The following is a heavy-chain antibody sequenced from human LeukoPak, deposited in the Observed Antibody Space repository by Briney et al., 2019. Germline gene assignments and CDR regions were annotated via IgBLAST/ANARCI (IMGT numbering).Heavy chain of an antibody. CDR3: AKGAVLLWFGELGGMDV. Sequence: PGGSLRLSCAASGFTFSSYGMHWVRQAPGKGLEWVAVISYDGSNKYYADSVKGRFTISKNTLYLQMNSLRAEDTAVYYCAKGAVLLWFGELGGMDVWGQGTTVTVSS. V-gene: IGHV3-30*18. CDR2: ISYDGSNK. J-gene: IGHJ6*02. D-gene: IGHD3-10*01. CDR1: GFTFSSYG.